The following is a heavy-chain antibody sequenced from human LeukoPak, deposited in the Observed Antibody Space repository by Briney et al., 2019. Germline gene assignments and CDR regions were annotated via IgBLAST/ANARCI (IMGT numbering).Heavy chain of an antibody. CDR2: ISYDGSNK. V-gene: IGHV3-30*03. D-gene: IGHD1-26*01. Sequence: GGSLRLSCAASGFTFSSYGMHWVRQAPGKGLGWVAVISYDGSNKFYADSVKGRFTISRDNSKNTLYLQMNSLRAEDTAVYYCARDPTLGGSAPDYWGQGTLVTVSS. J-gene: IGHJ4*02. CDR1: GFTFSSYG. CDR3: ARDPTLGGSAPDY.